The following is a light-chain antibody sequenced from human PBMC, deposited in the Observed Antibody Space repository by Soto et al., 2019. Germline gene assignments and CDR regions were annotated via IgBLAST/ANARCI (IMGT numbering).Light chain of an antibody. Sequence: EIVLTQSPATLSLSPGERATLSCRARQSVSSYLAWYQQKPGQAPRLLIYDASNRATGIPARFSGSGSGTDVTLYISCLEPEDFAVYYCQLRSNWPPYTFGQRNKLEIK. V-gene: IGKV3-11*01. J-gene: IGKJ2*01. CDR3: QLRSNWPPYT. CDR1: QSVSSY. CDR2: DAS.